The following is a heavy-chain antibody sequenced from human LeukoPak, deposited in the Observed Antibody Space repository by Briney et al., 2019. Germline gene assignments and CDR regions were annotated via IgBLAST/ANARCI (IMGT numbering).Heavy chain of an antibody. CDR1: GGSFSGYY. Sequence: SETLSLTCAVYGGSFSGYYWTWIRQTPEKGLEWIGEMNPSGSTSYNPSLKSRVTISVDTSKDQFSLKLSSVTAADTAVYYCARGRQDVTMIVVVMTAVSYYLDVWGKGTTVTVS. V-gene: IGHV4-34*01. J-gene: IGHJ6*03. CDR3: ARGRQDVTMIVVVMTAVSYYLDV. D-gene: IGHD3-22*01. CDR2: MNPSGST.